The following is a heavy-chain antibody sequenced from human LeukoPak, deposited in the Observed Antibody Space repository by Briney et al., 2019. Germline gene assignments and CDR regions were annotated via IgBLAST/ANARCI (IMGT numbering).Heavy chain of an antibody. CDR1: GFTFSAHG. V-gene: IGHV3-30*02. CDR3: AKSFSVGYSSSWYVAAYYFDS. CDR2: IRYDGSNK. D-gene: IGHD6-13*01. Sequence: GGSLRLSCAASGFTFSAHGMYWVRQAPGKGLEWVAFIRYDGSNKDHADSVKGRFTISRDNSKNTLYVQMNSLRAEDTAVYYCAKSFSVGYSSSWYVAAYYFDSSGHGALGTVSS. J-gene: IGHJ4*01.